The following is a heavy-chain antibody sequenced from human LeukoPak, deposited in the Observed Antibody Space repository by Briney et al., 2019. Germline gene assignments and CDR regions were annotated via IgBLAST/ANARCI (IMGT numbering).Heavy chain of an antibody. D-gene: IGHD4/OR15-4a*01. J-gene: IGHJ6*03. CDR1: GGSISSGDYY. CDR2: IYYSGST. CDR3: ARDLPLRSMDV. V-gene: IGHV4-30-4*08. Sequence: SETLSLTCTVSGGSISSGDYYWSWIRQPPGKGLEWIGYIYYSGSTYYNPSLKSRVTISVDTSKNHFSLKLSSVTAADTAVYYCARDLPLRSMDVWGKGTTVTVSS.